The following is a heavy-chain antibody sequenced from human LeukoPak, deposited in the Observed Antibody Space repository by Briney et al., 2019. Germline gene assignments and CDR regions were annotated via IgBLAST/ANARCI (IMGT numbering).Heavy chain of an antibody. CDR1: GFTFDEYD. CDR2: ISWNSGTI. J-gene: IGHJ3*02. CDR3: ARELGATTSADAFDI. V-gene: IGHV3-9*01. D-gene: IGHD1-26*01. Sequence: PGRSLRLSCAASGFTFDEYDMHWVRQAPGKGLEWVSGISWNSGTIVYADSVKGRFTISRDNAKNSLYLQMNSLRAEDTAVYYCARELGATTSADAFDIWGQGTMVTVSS.